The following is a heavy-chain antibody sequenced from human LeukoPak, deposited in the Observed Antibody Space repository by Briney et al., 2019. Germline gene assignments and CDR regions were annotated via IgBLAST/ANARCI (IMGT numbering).Heavy chain of an antibody. Sequence: GGSLRLSCAASGFTFSSYSMNWVRQAPGKGLEWVSYISSSSGTIYYADSVKGRFTISRDNAKNSLYLQMNSLRAEDTAVYYCARDLQQLGQHNFDYWGQGTLVTVSS. J-gene: IGHJ4*02. CDR1: GFTFSSYS. V-gene: IGHV3-48*01. CDR2: ISSSSGTI. CDR3: ARDLQQLGQHNFDY. D-gene: IGHD6-13*01.